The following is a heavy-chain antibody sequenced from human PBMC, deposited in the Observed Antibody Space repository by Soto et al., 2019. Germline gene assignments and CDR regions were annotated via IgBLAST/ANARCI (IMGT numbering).Heavy chain of an antibody. D-gene: IGHD3-16*01. CDR1: GGSVSSGRYF. V-gene: IGHV4-61*01. CDR2: IYFTGNT. CDR3: GRLGVRARGGPFGP. Sequence: SERLDVTXTVSGGSVSSGRYFWSWMRQAPGKGLEWIGQIYFTGNTNYNPSLKSRVTMSVDTSKHQFSLNLSSVTAADTAVYYSGRLGVRARGGPFGPWGQGTRVTVSS. J-gene: IGHJ5*02.